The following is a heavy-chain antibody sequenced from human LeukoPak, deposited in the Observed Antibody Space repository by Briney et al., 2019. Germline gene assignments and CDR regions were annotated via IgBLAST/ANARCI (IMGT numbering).Heavy chain of an antibody. CDR3: ARVKLGVSGRYYYYYMDV. CDR1: GFTFSSYI. V-gene: IGHV3-30*04. CDR2: ISYDGSNK. Sequence: QPGGSLRLSCVVSGFTFSSYIMHWVRQAPGKGLEWVAVISYDGSNKYYADSVKGRFTISRDNSKNSLYLQMNSLRAEDTAVYYCARVKLGVSGRYYYYYMDVWGKGTTVTISS. D-gene: IGHD6-13*01. J-gene: IGHJ6*03.